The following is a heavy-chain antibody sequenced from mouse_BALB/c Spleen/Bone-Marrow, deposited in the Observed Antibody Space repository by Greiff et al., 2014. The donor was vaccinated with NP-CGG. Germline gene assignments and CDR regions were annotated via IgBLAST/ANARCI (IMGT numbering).Heavy chain of an antibody. D-gene: IGHD2-10*02. Sequence: EVQREESGGGLVQPGDSLRLSCATSGFTFSGFYMEWVRQPPGKRLEWIAASSTKAKHYTTEYSVSVKARFIVSRDTSQSILHLQMKALRAEYMAIYYCARDVGYGNYFVFWGQGTLVTVSA. CDR2: SSTKAKHYTT. V-gene: IGHV7-1*02. J-gene: IGHJ3*01. CDR1: GFTFSGFY. CDR3: ARDVGYGNYFVF.